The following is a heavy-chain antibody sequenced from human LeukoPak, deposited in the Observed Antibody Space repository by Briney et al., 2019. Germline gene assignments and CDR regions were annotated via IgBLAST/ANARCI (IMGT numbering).Heavy chain of an antibody. CDR1: GASISSNSYY. D-gene: IGHD6-13*01. V-gene: IGHV4-61*01. J-gene: IGHJ4*02. CDR2: IYYSGST. Sequence: PSETLSLTCTVSGASISSNSYYWSWIRQPPGKGLEWIGYIYYSGSTNYNPSLKSRVTISVDTSKNQFSLKLSSVTAADTAVYYCARAGQGDSSSWYDYFDYWGQGTLVTVSS. CDR3: ARAGQGDSSSWYDYFDY.